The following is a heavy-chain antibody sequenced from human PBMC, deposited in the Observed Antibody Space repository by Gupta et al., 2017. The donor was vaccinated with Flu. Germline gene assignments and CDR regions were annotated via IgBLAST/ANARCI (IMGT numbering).Heavy chain of an antibody. CDR2: IFSNDGK. J-gene: IGHJ4*02. V-gene: IGHV2-26*01. CDR1: GFSLSTPRMG. Sequence: QVTLKESGPVLVKPTETLTLTCTVSGFSLSTPRMGVSWIRQPPGKALEWLAHIFSNDGKSYSTSLKGRLTISKDSSRSQVVLTMTNMDPVDTATYYCARIRYGGPCNSPTCSIANDYFDYWGQGTLVTVSS. D-gene: IGHD2-2*01. CDR3: ARIRYGGPCNSPTCSIANDYFDY.